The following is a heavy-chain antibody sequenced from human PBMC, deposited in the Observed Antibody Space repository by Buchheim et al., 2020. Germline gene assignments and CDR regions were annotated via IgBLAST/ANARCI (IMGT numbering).Heavy chain of an antibody. V-gene: IGHV3-15*01. CDR3: TTGTIGLR. J-gene: IGHJ1*01. Sequence: VQLVESGGGLVKPGGSLRLSCTASGFTFTNAWMSWVRQAPGKGLEWVGRIKSKTDGGTTDYAAPVKGRFAISRDDSTYTVHLKMNSLKTEDTAVYFCTTGTIGLRWGKGPL. CDR1: GFTFTNAW. D-gene: IGHD3/OR15-3a*01. CDR2: IKSKTDGGTT.